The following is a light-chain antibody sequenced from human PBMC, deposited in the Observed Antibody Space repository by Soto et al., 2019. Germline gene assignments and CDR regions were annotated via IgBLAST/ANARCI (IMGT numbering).Light chain of an antibody. J-gene: IGLJ1*01. CDR2: RDT. CDR1: NIGSKN. CDR3: QLWDSSTAHCV. Sequence: SYELTQPLSVSVALGQTARITCRGNNIGSKNVHWYQQKPGQAPVLVIYRDTNRPSGIPERFSGSNSGNTATLTISRAQAGDEADYYCQLWDSSTAHCVFGTGTKVTVL. V-gene: IGLV3-9*01.